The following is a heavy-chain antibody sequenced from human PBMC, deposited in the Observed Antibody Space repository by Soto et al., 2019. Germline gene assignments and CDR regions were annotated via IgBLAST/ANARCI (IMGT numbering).Heavy chain of an antibody. J-gene: IGHJ6*02. Sequence: SVKVSCKASGFTFTNSAVQWVRQARGQRLEWIGWIVVGSGNTNYAQKFQERVTITRDMSTTTAYMELSSLRPEDTAVYYCAAGYYYYYYYYGMDVWGQGTTVTAP. CDR2: IVVGSGNT. V-gene: IGHV1-58*01. CDR3: AAGYYYYYYYYGMDV. D-gene: IGHD3-10*01. CDR1: GFTFTNSA.